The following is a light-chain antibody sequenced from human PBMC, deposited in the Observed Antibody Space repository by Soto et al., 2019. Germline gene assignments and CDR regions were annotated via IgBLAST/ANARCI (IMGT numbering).Light chain of an antibody. Sequence: EIVLTQSPATLSLSPGERATLSCRASQSVSSYLAWYQQKPGQAPRLLIYDASNMATGIPARFSGSGSGTDLILTISSLETEDCAVYYCQPLSNWPLMFTFGQVTKLEIK. CDR3: QPLSNWPLMFT. J-gene: IGKJ2*01. CDR2: DAS. CDR1: QSVSSY. V-gene: IGKV3-11*01.